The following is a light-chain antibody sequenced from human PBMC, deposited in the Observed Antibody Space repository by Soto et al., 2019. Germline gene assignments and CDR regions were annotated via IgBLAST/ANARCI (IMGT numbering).Light chain of an antibody. CDR1: QNISNN. V-gene: IGKV3-15*01. CDR2: GAS. Sequence: EIVMTQSPVTLSVSPEERATLSCRASQNISNNLAWYQQRLGQAPRLLIYGASTRATGVPARFGGSGSGTEFTLTISSLQSEDFAVYYCQEYHKWPLYTFGKGTKVDI. J-gene: IGKJ2*01. CDR3: QEYHKWPLYT.